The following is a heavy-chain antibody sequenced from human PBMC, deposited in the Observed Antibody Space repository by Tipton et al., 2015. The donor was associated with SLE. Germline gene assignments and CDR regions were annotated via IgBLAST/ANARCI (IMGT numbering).Heavy chain of an antibody. D-gene: IGHD2-2*01. V-gene: IGHV4-59*12. J-gene: IGHJ6*03. CDR2: FYYSGST. CDR1: GGSISSYY. Sequence: LRLSCTVSGGSISSYYWSWIRQPPGKGLEWIGYFYYSGSTNYNPSLKSRVTISVDTSKNQFSLKLSSVTAADTAVYYCARGRSTSLPMDVWGKGTTVTVSS. CDR3: ARGRSTSLPMDV.